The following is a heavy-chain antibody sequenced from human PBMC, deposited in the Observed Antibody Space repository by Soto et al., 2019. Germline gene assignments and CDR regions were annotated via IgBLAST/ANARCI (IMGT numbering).Heavy chain of an antibody. CDR1: GFPFRPYW. CDR3: ARGGLYAYDQDN. J-gene: IGHJ4*02. D-gene: IGHD3-16*01. CDR2: IKGDERTT. V-gene: IGHV3-74*01. Sequence: EVQLVESGGGLVQPGGSLSLSCAASGFPFRPYWMHWVRQAPGEGLVWVSRIKGDERTTNYADSVQGRFTVSRDNARNTRYLQINSLRPEDTAIYYCARGGLYAYDQDNWGQGTLVTVSS.